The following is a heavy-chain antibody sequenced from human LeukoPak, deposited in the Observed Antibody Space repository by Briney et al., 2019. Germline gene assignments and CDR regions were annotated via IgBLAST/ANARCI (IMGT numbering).Heavy chain of an antibody. D-gene: IGHD6-6*01. CDR3: AGFIAARIDY. CDR2: INHSGST. CDR1: GGSFSGYY. J-gene: IGHJ4*02. Sequence: SETLSLTCAVYGGSFSGYYWSWIRQPPGKGLEWIGEINHSGSTNYNPSLKSRVTISVDTSKNQFSLKLSSVTAADTAVHYCAGFIAARIDYWGQGTLVTVSS. V-gene: IGHV4-34*01.